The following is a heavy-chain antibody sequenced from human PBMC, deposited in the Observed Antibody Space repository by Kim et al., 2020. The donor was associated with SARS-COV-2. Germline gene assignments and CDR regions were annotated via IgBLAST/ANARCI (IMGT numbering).Heavy chain of an antibody. CDR1: GFTFGSYW. V-gene: IGHV3-7*03. D-gene: IGHD3-10*01. Sequence: GGSLRLSCAASGFTFGSYWMSWVRQAPGKGLEWVANIKQDGSEKYYVYSVKGRFTISRDNANNSLYLQMNSLSAEDTAVYYCSSDVEIPRFGAYFHYFY. CDR2: IKQDGSEK. J-gene: IGHJ4*01. CDR3: SSDVEIPRFGAYFHYFY.